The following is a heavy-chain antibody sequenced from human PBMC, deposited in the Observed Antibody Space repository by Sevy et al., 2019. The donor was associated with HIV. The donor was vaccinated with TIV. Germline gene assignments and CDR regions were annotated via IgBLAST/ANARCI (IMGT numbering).Heavy chain of an antibody. D-gene: IGHD3-22*01. V-gene: IGHV3-48*02. Sequence: GGSLRLSCAASGFTFSSYSMNWVRQAPGKGLEWVSYISSSSSTIYYADSVKGRFTISRDNAKNSLYLQMNSLRDEDTAVYYCARDRGYYDSSGYGDDAFDICGQGTMVTVSS. CDR1: GFTFSSYS. CDR2: ISSSSSTI. CDR3: ARDRGYYDSSGYGDDAFDI. J-gene: IGHJ3*02.